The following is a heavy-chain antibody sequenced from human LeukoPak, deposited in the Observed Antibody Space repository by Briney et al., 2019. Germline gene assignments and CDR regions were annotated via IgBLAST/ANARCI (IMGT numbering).Heavy chain of an antibody. D-gene: IGHD3-10*01. CDR3: AGSWFYRDYFEY. Sequence: PGRSLRLSCAAPGFPFSSYGMHWVRQAPGKGLEWVAVLSYDGSNEYYADSVKGRFTISRDNSKNTLYLQMNSLRVEDTAVYYCAGSWFYRDYFEYWGQGTLVTVSS. CDR1: GFPFSSYG. V-gene: IGHV3-30*03. J-gene: IGHJ4*02. CDR2: LSYDGSNE.